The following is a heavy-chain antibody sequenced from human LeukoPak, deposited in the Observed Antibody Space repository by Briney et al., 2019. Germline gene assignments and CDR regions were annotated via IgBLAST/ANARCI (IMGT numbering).Heavy chain of an antibody. V-gene: IGHV3-30*02. J-gene: IGHJ6*03. D-gene: IGHD2-15*01. CDR1: GFTFSSYG. CDR2: IRYDGSNK. Sequence: GGSLRLSCAASGFTFSSYGMHWVRQAPGKGLEWVAFIRYDGSNKYYADSVKGRFTISRDNSKNTLYLQMNSLRAEDTAVYYCAKDYCSGGSCYFLVYYYYMDVWGKGTTVTISS. CDR3: AKDYCSGGSCYFLVYYYYMDV.